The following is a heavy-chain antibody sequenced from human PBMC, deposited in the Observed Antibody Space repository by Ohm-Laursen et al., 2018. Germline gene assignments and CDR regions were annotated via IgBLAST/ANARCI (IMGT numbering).Heavy chain of an antibody. Sequence: SLRLSCSASGFIVNSNHMSWVRQAPGKGLEWVSVINTEDQTFYLNSVKGRFSISRDNSKNTVYLQMNSLIVEDTAVYYCERGIVRGVTGPDYWGQGILVTVSS. J-gene: IGHJ4*02. D-gene: IGHD1-14*01. CDR1: GFIVNSNH. V-gene: IGHV3-66*01. CDR3: ERGIVRGVTGPDY. CDR2: INTEDQT.